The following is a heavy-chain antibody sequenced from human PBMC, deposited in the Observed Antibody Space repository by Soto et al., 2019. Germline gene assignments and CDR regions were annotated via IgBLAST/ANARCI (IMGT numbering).Heavy chain of an antibody. J-gene: IGHJ1*01. Sequence: GGSLRLSCAASGFTFSSYAMSWVRQAPGKGLEWVSAISGSGGSTYYADSVKGRFTISSDNSKNTLYLQMNSLRAEDTAVYYCAKGKGEPPRISEHWGQGTLVTVSS. CDR2: ISGSGGST. D-gene: IGHD3-16*01. V-gene: IGHV3-23*01. CDR1: GFTFSSYA. CDR3: AKGKGEPPRISEH.